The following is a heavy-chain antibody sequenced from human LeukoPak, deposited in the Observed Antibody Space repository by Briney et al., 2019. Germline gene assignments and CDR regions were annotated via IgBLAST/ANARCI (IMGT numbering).Heavy chain of an antibody. CDR2: ISGSGGST. CDR3: AKEGQRSSGSYYVY. V-gene: IGHV3-23*01. D-gene: IGHD3-10*01. Sequence: PGGSLRLSCAASGFTFSSYAMSWVRQAPGKGLEWVSAISGSGGSTYYADSVKGRFTISRDNSKNTLYLQMNSLRAEDTAAYYCAKEGQRSSGSYYVYWGQGTLVTVSS. J-gene: IGHJ4*02. CDR1: GFTFSSYA.